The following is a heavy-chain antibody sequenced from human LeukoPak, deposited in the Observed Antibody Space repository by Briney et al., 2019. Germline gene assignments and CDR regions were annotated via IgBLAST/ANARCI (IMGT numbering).Heavy chain of an antibody. CDR3: ARGSEYSSVDFDI. D-gene: IGHD6-6*01. CDR1: GGSISSSRYY. J-gene: IGHJ3*02. CDR2: IYYTGST. Sequence: SETLSLTCTVSGGSISSSRYYWGWIRQPPGKGLEWIASIYYTGSTYHNPPLKSRLTISVDTSRNQFSLKLSSVTAADTAVYYCARGSEYSSVDFDIWGQGTMVTVSS. V-gene: IGHV4-39*07.